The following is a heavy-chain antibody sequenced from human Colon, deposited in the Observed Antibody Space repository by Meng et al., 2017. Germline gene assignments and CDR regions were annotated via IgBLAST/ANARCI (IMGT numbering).Heavy chain of an antibody. CDR1: GYSFTTYA. CDR2: INAGNGNT. D-gene: IGHD2-2*01. CDR3: ARTGCSSSSCYDY. J-gene: IGHJ4*02. Sequence: QVQLLQSGAEVKKPGASVKVSWKASGYSFTTYAMHWVRQAPGQRLEWMGWINAGNGNTKYSEKFQSRVTITRDTAASTAYMELSSLRSEDTAVYYCARTGCSSSSCYDYWGQGTLVTVSS. V-gene: IGHV1-3*01.